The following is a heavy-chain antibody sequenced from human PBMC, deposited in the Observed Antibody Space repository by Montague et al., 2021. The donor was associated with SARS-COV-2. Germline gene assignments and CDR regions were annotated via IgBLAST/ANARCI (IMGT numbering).Heavy chain of an antibody. CDR1: GGSISSYY. CDR3: ARAYCGGDCNYLYIWFDS. D-gene: IGHD2-21*01. J-gene: IGHJ5*01. Sequence: SETLSLTCTVSGGSISSYYWNWIRRPPGKGLEWIGYIYHGGFTHYNPSLQSRLTMSLDTSKNQFSLMLSSVTAADTAIYYCARAYCGGDCNYLYIWFDSWGQGALVTVSS. V-gene: IGHV4-59*04. CDR2: IYHGGFT.